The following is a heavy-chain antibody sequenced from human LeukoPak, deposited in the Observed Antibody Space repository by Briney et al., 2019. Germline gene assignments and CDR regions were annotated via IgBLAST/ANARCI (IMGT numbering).Heavy chain of an antibody. CDR3: ARDLVTVTKGFDI. J-gene: IGHJ3*02. D-gene: IGHD4-17*01. CDR1: GDSFSSHY. Sequence: SETLSLTRAVSGDSFSSHYWTWIRQSPGTGLEWIGYISHIGRTNYNPSLKSRVTISIDTSKNQFPLKLRSVTAADTAVYYCARDLVTVTKGFDIWGQGTMVSVSS. V-gene: IGHV4-59*11. CDR2: ISHIGRT.